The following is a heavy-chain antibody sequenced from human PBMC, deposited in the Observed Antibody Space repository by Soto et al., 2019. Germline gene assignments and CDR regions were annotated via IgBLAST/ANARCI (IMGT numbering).Heavy chain of an antibody. V-gene: IGHV4-39*01. J-gene: IGHJ4*02. CDR2: IYNGGGNT. CDR1: GESIPRYHYY. CDR3: AGGSSSAWIDF. D-gene: IGHD6-25*01. Sequence: PSEPLSLTFTVSGESIPRYHYYWGWIRQAPGKGLEWVGSIYNGGGNTYYSPSLKSRVTISVDTSNNQFFLRLNSVTATDTAVYFFAGGSSSAWIDFWGQGTLVTVSS.